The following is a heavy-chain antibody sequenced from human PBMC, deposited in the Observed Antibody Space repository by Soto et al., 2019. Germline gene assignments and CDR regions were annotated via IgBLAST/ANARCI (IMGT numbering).Heavy chain of an antibody. J-gene: IGHJ4*02. CDR3: ARGPGAPDGYSGYDPDY. CDR1: GGSFSGYY. V-gene: IGHV4-34*01. Sequence: SETLSLTCAVYGGSFSGYYWSWIRQPPGKGLEWIGEINHSGSTNYNPSLKSRVTISVDTSKGQFSLKLSSVTAADTAVYYCARGPGAPDGYSGYDPDYWGQGTLVTVSS. D-gene: IGHD5-12*01. CDR2: INHSGST.